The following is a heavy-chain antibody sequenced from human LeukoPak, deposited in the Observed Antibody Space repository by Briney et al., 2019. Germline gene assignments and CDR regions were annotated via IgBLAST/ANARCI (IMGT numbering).Heavy chain of an antibody. Sequence: GGSLRLSCAASGFTFSSYWMHWVRQAPGKGLVWVSRINSDGSSTNYADSVKGRFTISRDNAKNTLHLQMNSLRAEDTAVYYCARGVRDILSGYYTDYYFYYMDVWGKGTTVTVSS. D-gene: IGHD3-3*01. CDR2: INSDGSST. J-gene: IGHJ6*03. CDR3: ARGVRDILSGYYTDYYFYYMDV. V-gene: IGHV3-74*01. CDR1: GFTFSSYW.